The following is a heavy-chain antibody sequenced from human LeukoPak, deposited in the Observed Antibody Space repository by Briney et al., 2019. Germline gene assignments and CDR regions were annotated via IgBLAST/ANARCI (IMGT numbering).Heavy chain of an antibody. Sequence: VSVKVSCKASGYTFTSYDINWVRQATGQGLEWMGWMNPNSGNTGYAQKFQGRVTMTRNTSISTAYMELSSLRSEDTAVYYCARGPISRGRWLQRRLDYWGQGTLVTVSS. J-gene: IGHJ4*02. CDR2: MNPNSGNT. D-gene: IGHD5-24*01. CDR1: GYTFTSYD. CDR3: ARGPISRGRWLQRRLDY. V-gene: IGHV1-8*01.